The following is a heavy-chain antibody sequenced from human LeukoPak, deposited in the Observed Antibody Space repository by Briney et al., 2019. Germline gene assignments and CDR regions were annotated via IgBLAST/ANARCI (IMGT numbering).Heavy chain of an antibody. V-gene: IGHV3-66*01. D-gene: IGHD6-19*01. CDR3: ATSYSSGLAVY. J-gene: IGHJ4*02. CDR1: GFTVSSNY. CDR2: IYSGGST. Sequence: GGSLRLSCAASGFTVSSNYMTWVRQVPGKGLEWVSVIYSGGSTSYADSVKGRFTISGDNSKNTLYLQMNSLRAEDTAVYYCATSYSSGLAVYWGQGTLVTVSS.